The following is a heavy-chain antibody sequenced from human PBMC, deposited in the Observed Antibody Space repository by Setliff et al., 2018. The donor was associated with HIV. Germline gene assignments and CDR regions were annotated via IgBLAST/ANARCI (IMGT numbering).Heavy chain of an antibody. Sequence: ASVKVSCKASGYTFTGFYLHWLRQAPGQGLEWMGWINPNSEETYYAQKFQGRVTMTEDTSTDTAYMELSSLRSEDTAVYYCATSTTVTSLDYWGQGTLVTVSS. J-gene: IGHJ4*02. CDR3: ATSTTVTSLDY. D-gene: IGHD4-17*01. CDR1: GYTFTGFY. CDR2: INPNSEET. V-gene: IGHV1-2*02.